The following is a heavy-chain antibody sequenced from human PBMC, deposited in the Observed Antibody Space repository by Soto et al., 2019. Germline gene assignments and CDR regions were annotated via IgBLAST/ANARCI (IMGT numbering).Heavy chain of an antibody. Sequence: SETLSLTCTVSGGSISSGDYYWSWIRQPPGKGLEWIGYIYYSGSTYYNPSLKSRVTISVDTSKNQFSLKLSSVTAADTAVYYCAREVIYGDYGYFDYWGQGTLVTVSS. D-gene: IGHD4-17*01. CDR3: AREVIYGDYGYFDY. CDR2: IYYSGST. V-gene: IGHV4-30-4*01. CDR1: GGSISSGDYY. J-gene: IGHJ4*02.